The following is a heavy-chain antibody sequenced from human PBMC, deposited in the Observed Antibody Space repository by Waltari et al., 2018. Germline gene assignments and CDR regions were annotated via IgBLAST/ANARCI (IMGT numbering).Heavy chain of an antibody. Sequence: QVQLQESGPGLVKPSETLSLTCTVSGGSISSHYWSWIRQPPGKGLVVIGYIYYSGSTNSNPSLKSRVTISVDTSKNQFSLKLSSVTAADTAVYYCARVGLFDAFDIWGQGTMVTVSS. J-gene: IGHJ3*02. D-gene: IGHD2-21*01. V-gene: IGHV4-59*11. CDR3: ARVGLFDAFDI. CDR2: IYYSGST. CDR1: GGSISSHY.